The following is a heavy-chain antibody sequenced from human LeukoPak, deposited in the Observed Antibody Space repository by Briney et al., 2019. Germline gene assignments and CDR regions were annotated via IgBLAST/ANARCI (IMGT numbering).Heavy chain of an antibody. Sequence: SGGSLRLSCAASGFTVSSNYMSWVRQAPGKGLEWVSVTYSGGSTYYADSVQGRFTISRDNSKNTLYLQMSSLRAEDTAVYYCARDGGRYYFDYWGQGTLVTVSS. CDR3: ARDGGRYYFDY. D-gene: IGHD1-26*01. CDR1: GFTVSSNY. CDR2: TYSGGST. J-gene: IGHJ4*02. V-gene: IGHV3-53*01.